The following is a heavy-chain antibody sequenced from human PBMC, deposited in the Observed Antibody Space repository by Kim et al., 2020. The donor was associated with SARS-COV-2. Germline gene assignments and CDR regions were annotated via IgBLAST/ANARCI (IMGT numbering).Heavy chain of an antibody. J-gene: IGHJ6*02. CDR1: GYTFTSYD. Sequence: ASVKVSCKASGYTFTSYDINWVRQATGQGLEWMGWMNPNSGNTGYAQKFQGRVTMTRNTSISTAYMELSSLRSEDTAVYYCARGLSLSYWHYYGMDVWGQGTTVTVSS. D-gene: IGHD3-10*01. CDR3: ARGLSLSYWHYYGMDV. V-gene: IGHV1-8*01. CDR2: MNPNSGNT.